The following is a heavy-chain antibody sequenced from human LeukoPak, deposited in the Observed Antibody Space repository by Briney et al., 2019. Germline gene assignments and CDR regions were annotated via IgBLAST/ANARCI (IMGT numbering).Heavy chain of an antibody. CDR2: IVSDGSSA. J-gene: IGHJ4*02. V-gene: IGHV3-74*01. Sequence: GGSLSLSCAASGFTFSSYWMHWVRQAPGKGLVWVSRIVSDGSSATYADSVRGRFTVSRDNSKNTLYLQMNSLRAEDTAVYYCAKISGWYFPYWGQGTLVTVSS. CDR1: GFTFSSYW. CDR3: AKISGWYFPY. D-gene: IGHD6-19*01.